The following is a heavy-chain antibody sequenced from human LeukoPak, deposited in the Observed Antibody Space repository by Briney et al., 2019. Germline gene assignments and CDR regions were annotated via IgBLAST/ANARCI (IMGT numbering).Heavy chain of an antibody. CDR1: GFTFSSYW. CDR3: ARRSFEGFDY. D-gene: IGHD3-16*01. Sequence: GGSLRLSCAASGFTFSSYWMHWVRQAPGKGLVWVSRINTDGSSTSYADSVKGRFTISRDNAKKSLYLRMNSLRAEDTAVYYCARRSFEGFDYWGQGTLVTVSS. V-gene: IGHV3-74*01. J-gene: IGHJ4*02. CDR2: INTDGSST.